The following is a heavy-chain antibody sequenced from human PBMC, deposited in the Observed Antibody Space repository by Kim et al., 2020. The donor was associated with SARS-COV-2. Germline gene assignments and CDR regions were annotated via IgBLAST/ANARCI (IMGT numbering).Heavy chain of an antibody. J-gene: IGHJ4*02. D-gene: IGHD2-15*01. CDR3: ARECRGYFDY. CDR2: T. Sequence: TCYNPSLESLINVSVETAKNQFSLKMGSVTAADTAVYYCARECRGYFDYWGQGTLVTVSS. V-gene: IGHV4-30-2*05.